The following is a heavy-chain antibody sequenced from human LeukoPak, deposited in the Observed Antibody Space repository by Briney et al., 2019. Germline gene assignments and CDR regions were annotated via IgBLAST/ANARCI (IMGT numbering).Heavy chain of an antibody. J-gene: IGHJ4*02. CDR1: GYTFTNYD. CDR2: INPNSGGT. D-gene: IGHD4-23*01. Sequence: ASVKVSCKASGYTFTNYDINWVRRATGQGLEWMGRINPNSGGTNYAQNFQGRVTMTRDTSISTAYMELTRLRSDDTAVYYCAREKYDGKSWDSWGQGTLVTVSS. CDR3: AREKYDGKSWDS. V-gene: IGHV1-2*06.